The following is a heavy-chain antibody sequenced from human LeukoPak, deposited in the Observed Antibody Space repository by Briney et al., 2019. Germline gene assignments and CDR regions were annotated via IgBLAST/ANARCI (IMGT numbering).Heavy chain of an antibody. V-gene: IGHV3-7*01. CDR3: ARSPLYRFDY. CDR1: GFTFSSYA. Sequence: GGSLRLSCAASGFTFSSYAMSWVRQAPGKGLEWVANIKQDGSEKYYVDSVKGRFTISRDNAKNSLYLQMNSLRAEDTAVYYCARSPLYRFDYWGQGTLVTVSS. J-gene: IGHJ4*02. D-gene: IGHD2-15*01. CDR2: IKQDGSEK.